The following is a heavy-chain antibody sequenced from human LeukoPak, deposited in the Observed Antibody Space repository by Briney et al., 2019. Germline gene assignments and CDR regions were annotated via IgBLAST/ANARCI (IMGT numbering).Heavy chain of an antibody. CDR3: ARSRVSGSSAY. Sequence: SETLSLTCTVCRCSISSSSYDWVWLREPPGKGLEGIGSIYYGGSTYYNPSLKSRVTIYVDTSKNQFSLKLSSVTAADTAVYYCARSRVSGSSAYWGQGTLVTVSS. CDR2: IYYGGST. CDR1: RCSISSSSYD. D-gene: IGHD1-26*01. V-gene: IGHV4-39*01. J-gene: IGHJ4*02.